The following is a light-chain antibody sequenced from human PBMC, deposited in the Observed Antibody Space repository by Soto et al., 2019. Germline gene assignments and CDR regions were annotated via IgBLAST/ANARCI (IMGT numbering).Light chain of an antibody. Sequence: QSXLTQPXXVXGXXXXXVXXXXTGSSSNIGAGYDVHWYQQLPGTAPKLLIYGNSNRPSGVPDRFSGSKSGTSASLAITGLQAEDEADYYCQSYDSSLRVVFGGGTKLTVL. CDR3: QSYDSSLRVV. CDR2: GNS. V-gene: IGLV1-40*01. J-gene: IGLJ2*01. CDR1: SSNIGAGYD.